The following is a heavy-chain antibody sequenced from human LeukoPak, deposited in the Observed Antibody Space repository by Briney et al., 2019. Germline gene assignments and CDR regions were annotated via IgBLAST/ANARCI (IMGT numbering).Heavy chain of an antibody. V-gene: IGHV3-7*01. CDR3: ARNCYGSGSQYNPLEY. CDR1: GFIFSTYW. D-gene: IGHD3-10*01. CDR2: IKQDGSEQ. Sequence: GSLRLSCTASGFIFSTYWMSWVRQAPGKGLEWVANIKQDGSEQYYLDSVKGRFTISTDNAKNSLYLQMDGLRAEDTAVYYCARNCYGSGSQYNPLEYWGQGTLVTVSS. J-gene: IGHJ4*02.